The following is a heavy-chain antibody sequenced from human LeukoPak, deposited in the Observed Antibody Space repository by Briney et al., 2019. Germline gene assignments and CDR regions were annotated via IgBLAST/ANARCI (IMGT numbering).Heavy chain of an antibody. CDR3: ARGDSNYYDNSGYGAFEY. Sequence: ASVKVSCRTSGYTFSGYYMHWVRQAPGQGLEWMGWINPNSGGTNYAQRFQGRVTMTRDTSIRTAYMDLSRLRSDDTAVYYCARGDSNYYDNSGYGAFEYWGQETLVTVSS. CDR2: INPNSGGT. J-gene: IGHJ4*02. CDR1: GYTFSGYY. D-gene: IGHD3-22*01. V-gene: IGHV1-2*02.